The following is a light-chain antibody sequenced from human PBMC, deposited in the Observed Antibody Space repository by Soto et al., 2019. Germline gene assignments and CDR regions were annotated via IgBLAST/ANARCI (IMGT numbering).Light chain of an antibody. CDR2: GSF. J-gene: IGKJ5*01. Sequence: EIVMTQSPVTLSASPGESATLSCRASQSVDNNVVWYQQKPGQAPRLLIVGSFARATGIPARFSGSGSGSEFTLTISGLQSEDFAVYYCQQYNDRPPTTFGQGTRLEIK. CDR1: QSVDNN. CDR3: QQYNDRPPTT. V-gene: IGKV3-15*01.